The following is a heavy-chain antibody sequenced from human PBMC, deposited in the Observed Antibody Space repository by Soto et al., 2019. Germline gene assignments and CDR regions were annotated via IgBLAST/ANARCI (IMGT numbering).Heavy chain of an antibody. D-gene: IGHD3-22*01. CDR1: GFTFSDYY. CDR2: ISSSDTI. Sequence: GGSLRLSCAASGFTFSDYYMSWIRQAPGRGLEWVSYISSSDTIYYADSVKGRFTISRDNAKNSLYLQMNSLRAEDTAMYYCARDLGYYDSSGYFDYWGQGTLVTVSS. CDR3: ARDLGYYDSSGYFDY. V-gene: IGHV3-11*01. J-gene: IGHJ4*02.